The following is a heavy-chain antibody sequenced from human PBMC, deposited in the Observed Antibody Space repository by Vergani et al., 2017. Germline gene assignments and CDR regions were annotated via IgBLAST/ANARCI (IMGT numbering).Heavy chain of an antibody. Sequence: QIQLQESGPGLVKPSETLSLTCSVSGYSISRGFYWAWIRQTPENGLEWIGGMFHTGEASNSPSFQTRVAFSMDTSKNQFSLKLTSVTAADTAVYSCTRHWAVVAANNWFDPWGQGTLVTVSS. CDR1: GYSISRGFY. CDR3: TRHWAVVAANNWFDP. J-gene: IGHJ5*02. V-gene: IGHV4-38-2*02. D-gene: IGHD2-15*01. CDR2: MFHTGEA.